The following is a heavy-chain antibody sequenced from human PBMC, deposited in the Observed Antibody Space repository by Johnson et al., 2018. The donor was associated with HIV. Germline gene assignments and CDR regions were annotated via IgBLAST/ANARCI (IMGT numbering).Heavy chain of an antibody. CDR2: IRYDGSNK. CDR3: ARDRTTVVWNDAFDI. CDR1: GFTFSSYP. D-gene: IGHD4-23*01. V-gene: IGHV3-33*08. J-gene: IGHJ3*02. Sequence: QVQLMESGGGVAQPGRSLRLSCAASGFTFSSYPMHWVRQAPGKGLEWVAFIRYDGSNKYYADSVKGRFTISRDNSKNTLYLQMNSLRAEDTAVYYCARDRTTVVWNDAFDIWGQGTMVTVSS.